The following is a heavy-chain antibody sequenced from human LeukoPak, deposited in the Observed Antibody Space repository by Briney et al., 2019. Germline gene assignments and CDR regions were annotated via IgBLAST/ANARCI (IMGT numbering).Heavy chain of an antibody. V-gene: IGHV1-69*04. CDR1: GGTFSSYT. CDR2: IIPILGIA. CDR3: AREKRRFLEWLPLDY. D-gene: IGHD3-3*01. J-gene: IGHJ4*02. Sequence: SVKVSCKASGGTFSSYTISWVRQAPGQGLEWMGRIIPILGIANYAQKFQGRVTITADKSTSTAYMELSSLRSEDTAVYYCAREKRRFLEWLPLDYWGQGTLVTVSS.